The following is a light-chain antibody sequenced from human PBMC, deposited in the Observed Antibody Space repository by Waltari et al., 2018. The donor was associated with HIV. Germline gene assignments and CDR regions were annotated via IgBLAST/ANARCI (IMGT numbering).Light chain of an antibody. CDR3: CSYAGTYTYVL. J-gene: IGLJ3*02. Sequence: QSALTQPRPVSGSPGQSVTISCTGTSSDVGGYDSVSWSLQHPGKVPKLIIYEVIKRPSGVPDRFSGSKSGNTASLTISGLQTEDEADYFCCSYAGTYTYVLFGGGTKLTVL. CDR2: EVI. V-gene: IGLV2-11*01. CDR1: SSDVGGYDS.